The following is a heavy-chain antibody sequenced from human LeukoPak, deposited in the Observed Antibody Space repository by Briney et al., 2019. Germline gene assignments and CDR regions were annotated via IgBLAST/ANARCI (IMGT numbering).Heavy chain of an antibody. Sequence: PGRSLRLSCAASGFTFSSYAMHWVRQAPGKGLEWVAVISYDGSNKYYADSVKGRFTISRDNSKNTLYLQMNSLRAEDTAVYYCARVGWLQSLYYGMDVGGQGTRVTVSS. CDR3: ARVGWLQSLYYGMDV. CDR2: ISYDGSNK. V-gene: IGHV3-30-3*01. J-gene: IGHJ6*02. D-gene: IGHD5-24*01. CDR1: GFTFSSYA.